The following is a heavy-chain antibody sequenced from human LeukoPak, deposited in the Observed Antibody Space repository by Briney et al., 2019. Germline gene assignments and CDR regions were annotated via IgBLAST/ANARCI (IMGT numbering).Heavy chain of an antibody. V-gene: IGHV3-21*01. CDR3: ARWVCSSTSCYYFDY. CDR2: ISNSSTYI. D-gene: IGHD2-2*01. J-gene: IGHJ4*02. CDR1: GFTFSSYA. Sequence: GGSLSLSCAASGFTFSSYAMSWVRQAPGKGLEWVSSISNSSTYIYYADSVKGRFTISRDNVQNSLSLQMNSLRAEDTAVYYCARWVCSSTSCYYFDYWGQGSLVVVSS.